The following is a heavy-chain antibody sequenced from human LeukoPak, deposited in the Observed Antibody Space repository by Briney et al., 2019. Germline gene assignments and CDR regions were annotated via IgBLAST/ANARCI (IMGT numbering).Heavy chain of an antibody. CDR3: ARAYSYGSDYYYGMDV. CDR2: ISGYNGNT. D-gene: IGHD5-18*01. V-gene: IGHV1-18*01. Sequence: ASVKVSFKASGYTFTSYGISWVRQAPGQGLEWMGWISGYNGNTKYAHKVQGRVTMTTDTSTGTAYMELRSLRSDDTAVYYCARAYSYGSDYYYGMDVWGRGTTVTVSS. CDR1: GYTFTSYG. J-gene: IGHJ6*01.